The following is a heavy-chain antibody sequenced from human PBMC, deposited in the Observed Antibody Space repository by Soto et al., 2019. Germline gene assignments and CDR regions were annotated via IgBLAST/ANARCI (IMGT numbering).Heavy chain of an antibody. CDR2: IFSNDEK. CDR1: GFSLSNDIMG. V-gene: IGHV2-26*01. CDR3: AWMSKDYFDY. J-gene: IGHJ4*02. D-gene: IGHD4-4*01. Sequence: QVTLKESGPVLVKPTENLTLTCTVSGFSLSNDIMGVSWISQPPGKALEWLAHIFSNDEKSYTPSLKSRPTIPKDTTKNQSVLTITNMDPVDTATYYFAWMSKDYFDYWGQETIVTVSS.